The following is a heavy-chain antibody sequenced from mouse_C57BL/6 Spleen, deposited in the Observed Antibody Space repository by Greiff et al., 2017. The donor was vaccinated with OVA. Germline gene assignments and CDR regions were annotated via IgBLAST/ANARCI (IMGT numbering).Heavy chain of an antibody. CDR2: ISSGSSTI. CDR3: ARKNYSTYAMDY. Sequence: EVQRVESGGGLVKPGGSLKLSCAASGFTFSDYGMHWVRQAPEQGLEWVAYISSGSSTIYYADTVKGRFTISRDNAKNTLFLQMTSLRSEDTAMYYCARKNYSTYAMDYWGQGTSVTVSS. D-gene: IGHD2-5*01. J-gene: IGHJ4*01. CDR1: GFTFSDYG. V-gene: IGHV5-17*01.